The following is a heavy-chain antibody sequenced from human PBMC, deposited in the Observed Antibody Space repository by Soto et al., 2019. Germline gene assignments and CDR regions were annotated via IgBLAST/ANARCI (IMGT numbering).Heavy chain of an antibody. V-gene: IGHV3-21*01. CDR2: ISSSGSFM. Sequence: SRRLACAASGFCFIGDIMGLISQAPGKGLEWVASISSSGSFMNYADSVKGRFTISRDNAKNSLYLQMRSLKDEDTAVYYCARDPQSATTLDWFDSWGQGTPVPVSS. D-gene: IGHD1-1*01. J-gene: IGHJ5*01. CDR1: GFCFIGDI. CDR3: ARDPQSATTLDWFDS.